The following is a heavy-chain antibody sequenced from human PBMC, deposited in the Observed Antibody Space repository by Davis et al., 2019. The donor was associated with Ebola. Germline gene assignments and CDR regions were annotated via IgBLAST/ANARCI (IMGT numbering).Heavy chain of an antibody. CDR2: IYYSGST. J-gene: IGHJ6*02. D-gene: IGHD5-24*01. Sequence: SETLSLTCTVSGGSISSYYWSWIRQPPGKGLEWIGYIYYSGSTYYNPSLKSRVTVSVDTSKNQFSLRLSAVTAADTAVYYCARAKGYSYDYGMDVWGQGTTVTVSS. CDR1: GGSISSYY. V-gene: IGHV4-59*01. CDR3: ARAKGYSYDYGMDV.